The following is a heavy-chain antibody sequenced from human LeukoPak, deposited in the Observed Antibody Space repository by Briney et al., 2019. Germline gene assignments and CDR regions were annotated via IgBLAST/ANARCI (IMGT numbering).Heavy chain of an antibody. D-gene: IGHD6-13*01. Sequence: ASVKVSCKASGYTFTGYYLHWVRLAPGQGLEWMGWINANSGGPDYPQKFQGRVTMTRDTSINTAYMELSRLRSDDTAVYYCARVGSPGIATWVYWGQGTLVTVSS. J-gene: IGHJ4*02. V-gene: IGHV1-2*02. CDR1: GYTFTGYY. CDR3: ARVGSPGIATWVY. CDR2: INANSGGP.